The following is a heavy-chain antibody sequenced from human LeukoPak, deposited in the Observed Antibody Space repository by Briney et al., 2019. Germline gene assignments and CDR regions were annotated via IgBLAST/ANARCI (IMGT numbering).Heavy chain of an antibody. CDR3: AKGPTGDFWSGYPY. Sequence: GGSLRLSCTASGFTFSSYGMHWVRQAPGKGLERVAVISYDGRNQYYADSVKGRFTISRDNSKNTLYLQMNSLRAEDTAVYYCAKGPTGDFWSGYPYWGQGTLVTVPS. CDR1: GFTFSSYG. CDR2: ISYDGRNQ. D-gene: IGHD3-3*01. J-gene: IGHJ4*02. V-gene: IGHV3-30*18.